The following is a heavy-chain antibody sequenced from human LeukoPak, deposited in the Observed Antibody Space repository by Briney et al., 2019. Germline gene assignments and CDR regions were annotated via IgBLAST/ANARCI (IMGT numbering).Heavy chain of an antibody. CDR2: ISYDGSNK. CDR3: ARRQGSYFDTSGYYYG. Sequence: GGSLRLSCAASGFTFSSYAMHWVRQAPGKGLEWVTVISYDGSNKYYADSVKGRFTISRANSKNTLYLQMNSLRAEDTAVYYCARRQGSYFDTSGYYYGWGQGTLVTASS. D-gene: IGHD3-22*01. CDR1: GFTFSSYA. V-gene: IGHV3-30-3*01. J-gene: IGHJ4*02.